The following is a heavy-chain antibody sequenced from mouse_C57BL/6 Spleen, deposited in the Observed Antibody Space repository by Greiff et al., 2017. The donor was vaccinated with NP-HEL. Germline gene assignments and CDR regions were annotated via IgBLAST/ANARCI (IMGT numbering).Heavy chain of an antibody. D-gene: IGHD1-1*01. J-gene: IGHJ3*01. V-gene: IGHV1-39*01. CDR2: INPNYGTT. Sequence: VQLQQSGPELVKPGASVKISCKASGYSFTDYNMNWVKQSNGKSLEWIGVINPNYGTTSYNQKFKGKATLTVDQSSSTAYMQLNSLTSEDSAVYYCARPSFTTVVATEGWCAYWGQGTLVTVSA. CDR3: ARPSFTTVVATEGWCAY. CDR1: GYSFTDYN.